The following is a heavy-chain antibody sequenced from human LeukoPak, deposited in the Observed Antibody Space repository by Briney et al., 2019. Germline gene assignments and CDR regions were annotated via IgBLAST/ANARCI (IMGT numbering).Heavy chain of an antibody. V-gene: IGHV4-4*07. CDR1: GGSISSYC. D-gene: IGHD3-22*01. CDR3: ARYYYDSSGYAIYYYYMDV. J-gene: IGHJ6*03. CDR2: IYTSGST. Sequence: PSETLSLTCTVSGGSISSYCWSWIRQPAGKGLEWIGRIYTSGSTNYNPSLKSRVTMSVDTSKNQLSLKLTSLTAADTALYYCARYYYDSSGYAIYYYYMDVWGKGTTVTISS.